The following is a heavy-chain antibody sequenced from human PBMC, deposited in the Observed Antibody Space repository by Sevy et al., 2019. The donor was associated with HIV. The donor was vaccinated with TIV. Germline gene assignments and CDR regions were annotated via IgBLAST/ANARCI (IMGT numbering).Heavy chain of an antibody. Sequence: GGSLRLSCTASGFTCSSYDMNWVRQAPGKGLEWVSKISSSGSSIYYADSVKGRFTISRDNAKNSLNLQMNSLRAEETAVYYCTRNGGAFDNGFDPWGQGTLVTVSS. CDR2: ISSSGSSI. V-gene: IGHV3-48*03. D-gene: IGHD2-8*01. J-gene: IGHJ5*02. CDR3: TRNGGAFDNGFDP. CDR1: GFTCSSYD.